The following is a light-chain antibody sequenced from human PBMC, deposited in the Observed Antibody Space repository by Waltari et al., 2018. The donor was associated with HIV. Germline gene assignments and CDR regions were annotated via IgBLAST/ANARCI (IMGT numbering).Light chain of an antibody. J-gene: IGLJ1*01. CDR1: SLRSHS. Sequence: SSELTQDPAVSVALGQTVRITCQGDSLRSHSTSWYQQKPGQAPVLLLYGKNNRPSGIPDLFSGSSSGSTASLTITGAQAEDEADYYCNSRDTSGNHLEVFGTGTKVTGL. CDR2: GKN. V-gene: IGLV3-19*01. CDR3: NSRDTSGNHLEV.